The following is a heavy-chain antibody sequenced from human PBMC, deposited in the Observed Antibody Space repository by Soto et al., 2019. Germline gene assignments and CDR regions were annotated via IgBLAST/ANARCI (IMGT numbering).Heavy chain of an antibody. CDR3: ARAGGAPYYSPSMDV. V-gene: IGHV1-18*01. CDR2: ISTYNGDT. Sequence: QVHLVQSGDEVKKPGASVKVSCKASGYTFTRSGISWVRQAPGQGLEWMGWISTYNGDTNYAQNFQGRVTMTTDTSTSTAYLELRSLISDDAAVYECARAGGAPYYSPSMDVWGQATTVTVSS. J-gene: IGHJ6*02. CDR1: GYTFTRSG. D-gene: IGHD1-26*01.